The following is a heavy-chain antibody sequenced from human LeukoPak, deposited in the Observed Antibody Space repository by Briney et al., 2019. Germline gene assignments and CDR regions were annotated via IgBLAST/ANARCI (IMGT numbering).Heavy chain of an antibody. CDR2: ISGRGGST. V-gene: IGHV3-23*01. CDR3: ANSCGGYCTNGVCYTFDY. CDR1: GFTFNSYA. J-gene: IGHJ4*02. D-gene: IGHD2-8*01. Sequence: PGGSLRLSCAASGFTFNSYAMSWVRPPPGMGLEWVATISGRGGSTYYADSVKGRFTISRDNSKNTLYLQMNSLRAEDTAVYYCANSCGGYCTNGVCYTFDYWGQGTLVTVSS.